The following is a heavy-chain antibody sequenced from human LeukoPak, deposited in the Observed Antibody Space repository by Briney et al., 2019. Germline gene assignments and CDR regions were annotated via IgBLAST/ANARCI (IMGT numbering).Heavy chain of an antibody. V-gene: IGHV1-69*13. CDR2: IIPIFGTA. Sequence: ASVKVSCKASGGTFSSYAISWVRQAPGQGLEWMGGIIPIFGTANYAQKFQGRVTITADESTSTAYMELSSLRSEDTAVYYCAREGGYDILTGLYYWGQGTLVTVSS. D-gene: IGHD3-9*01. CDR1: GGTFSSYA. CDR3: AREGGYDILTGLYY. J-gene: IGHJ4*02.